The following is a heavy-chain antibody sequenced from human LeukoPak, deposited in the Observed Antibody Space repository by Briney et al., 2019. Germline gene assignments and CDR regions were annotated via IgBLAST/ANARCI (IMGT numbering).Heavy chain of an antibody. CDR2: IIPIFGTA. D-gene: IGHD1-26*01. Sequence: EASVKVSCKASGGTFSSYAISWVRQAPGQGLEWMGGIIPIFGTANYAQKFQGRVTITTDESTSTAYMELSSLRSEDTAVYYCARGRVGATTWFDYWGQGTLVTVSS. J-gene: IGHJ4*02. CDR3: ARGRVGATTWFDY. CDR1: GGTFSSYA. V-gene: IGHV1-69*05.